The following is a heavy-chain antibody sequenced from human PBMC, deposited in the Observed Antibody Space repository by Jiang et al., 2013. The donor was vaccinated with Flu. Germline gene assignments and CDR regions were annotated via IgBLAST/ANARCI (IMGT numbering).Heavy chain of an antibody. Sequence: GPGLVKPSETLSLTCTVSGGSISSYYWSWIRQPPGKGLEWIGYIYYSGSTNYNPSLKSRVTISVDTSKNQFSLKLSSVTAADTAVYYCARVSDSSGYSTFLLDYWGQGTLVTVSS. D-gene: IGHD3-22*01. J-gene: IGHJ4*02. CDR3: ARVSDSSGYSTFLLDY. V-gene: IGHV4-59*01. CDR1: GGSISSYY. CDR2: IYYSGST.